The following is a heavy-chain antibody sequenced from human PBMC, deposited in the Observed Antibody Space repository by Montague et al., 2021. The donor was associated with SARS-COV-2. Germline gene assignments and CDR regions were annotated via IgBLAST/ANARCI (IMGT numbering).Heavy chain of an antibody. CDR3: AKGTATIRIAVALMDV. CDR1: GFIFSNYA. CDR2: MSGSGVRR. Sequence: SLRLSFSASGFIFSNYAMTWVRQAPGKGLKWVSTMSGSGVRRDYADSVKGRFTISRDSSKNTLYLQMNSLRVEDTAVYYCAKGTATIRIAVALMDVWGQGTTVIVSS. V-gene: IGHV3-23*01. D-gene: IGHD6-19*01. J-gene: IGHJ6*02.